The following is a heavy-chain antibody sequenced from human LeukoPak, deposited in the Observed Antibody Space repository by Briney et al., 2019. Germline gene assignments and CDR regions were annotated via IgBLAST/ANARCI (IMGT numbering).Heavy chain of an antibody. Sequence: GGSLRLSCAASGFTFSDYYMSWIRQAPGKGLEWVSYISSSGSTIYYADSVKGRFTISRDNAKNSLYLQMNSLRAEDTAVYYCAKDRTIDYYDSSGYYTNFDYWGQGTLVTVSS. J-gene: IGHJ4*02. CDR3: AKDRTIDYYDSSGYYTNFDY. V-gene: IGHV3-11*01. D-gene: IGHD3-22*01. CDR1: GFTFSDYY. CDR2: ISSSGSTI.